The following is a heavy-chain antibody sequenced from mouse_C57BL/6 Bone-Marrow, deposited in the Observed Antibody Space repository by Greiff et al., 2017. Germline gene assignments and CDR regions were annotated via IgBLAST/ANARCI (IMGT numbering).Heavy chain of an antibody. D-gene: IGHD2-5*01. CDR3: ARDPHYSNYEGFAY. J-gene: IGHJ3*01. CDR2: ISDGGSYT. CDR1: GFTFSSYA. V-gene: IGHV5-4*01. Sequence: EVQLVESGGGLVKPGGSLKLSCAASGFTFSSYAMSWVRQTPEKRLEWVATISDGGSYTYYPDNVKGRFTISRANAKNNLYLQMSHLKSEDTAMYYCARDPHYSNYEGFAYWGQGTLVTVSA.